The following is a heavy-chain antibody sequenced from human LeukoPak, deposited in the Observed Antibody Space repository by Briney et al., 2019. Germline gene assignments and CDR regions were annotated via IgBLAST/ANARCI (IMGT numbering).Heavy chain of an antibody. J-gene: IGHJ4*02. Sequence: GGSLRLSCAASGFTFSSYGMHWVRQAPGKGLEWVAVIGNDGTDKYHADSVKGRFTISRDNSKKTLYLQMNSLRAEDTAVYYCARDYCSSISCLFDYWGQGTLVTVSS. D-gene: IGHD2-2*01. CDR3: ARDYCSSISCLFDY. CDR2: IGNDGTDK. CDR1: GFTFSSYG. V-gene: IGHV3-33*01.